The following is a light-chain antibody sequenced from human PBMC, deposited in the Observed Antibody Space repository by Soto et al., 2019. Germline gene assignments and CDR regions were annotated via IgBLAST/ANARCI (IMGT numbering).Light chain of an antibody. CDR3: QQRSNWPSFT. V-gene: IGKV3-11*01. J-gene: IGKJ3*01. CDR1: QSVSSY. CDR2: DAS. Sequence: EIVLTQSPATLSLSPGERATLSCRASQSVSSYLAWYQQKPGQAPRLLIYDASNRATGIPARFSGSGSETDFSLTISSLEPEDFAVYYCQQRSNWPSFTFGPGTKVDI.